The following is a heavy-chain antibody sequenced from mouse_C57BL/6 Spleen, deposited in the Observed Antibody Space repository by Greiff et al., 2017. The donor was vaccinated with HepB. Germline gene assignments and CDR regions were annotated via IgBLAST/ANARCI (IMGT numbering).Heavy chain of an antibody. CDR3: ARGDLYGRRDYFDY. CDR2: ISSGSSTI. Sequence: EVMLVESGGGLVKPGGSLKLSCAASGFTFSDYGMHWVRQAPEKGLEWVAYISSGSSTIYYADTVKGRFTISRDNAKNTLFLQMTSLRSEDTAMYYCARGDLYGRRDYFDYWGQGTTLTVSS. V-gene: IGHV5-17*01. D-gene: IGHD1-1*01. J-gene: IGHJ2*01. CDR1: GFTFSDYG.